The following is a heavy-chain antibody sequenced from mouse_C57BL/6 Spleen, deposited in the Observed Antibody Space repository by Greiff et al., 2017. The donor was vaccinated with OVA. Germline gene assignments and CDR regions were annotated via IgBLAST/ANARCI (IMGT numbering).Heavy chain of an antibody. V-gene: IGHV1-61*01. D-gene: IGHD1-1*01. Sequence: QVQLKQPGAELVRPGSSVKLSCKASGYTFTSYWMDWVKQRPGQGLEWIGNIYPSDSETHYNQKFKDKATLTVDKSSSTAYMQLSSLTSEDSAVYYCARSGDYYYFDYWGQGTTLTVSS. CDR3: ARSGDYYYFDY. CDR1: GYTFTSYW. CDR2: IYPSDSET. J-gene: IGHJ2*01.